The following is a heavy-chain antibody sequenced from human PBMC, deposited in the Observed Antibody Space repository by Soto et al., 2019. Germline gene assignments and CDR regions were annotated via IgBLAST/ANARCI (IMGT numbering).Heavy chain of an antibody. CDR3: ARGLGMSSWYPRDNYYYYGMDV. D-gene: IGHD6-13*01. Sequence: ASVKVSCKASGYTFTSYYMHWVRQAPGQGLEWMGIINPSGGSTSYAQKFQGRVTMTRDTSTSTVYMELSSLRSEDTAVYYCARGLGMSSWYPRDNYYYYGMDVWGQGTTVTVSS. V-gene: IGHV1-46*01. CDR2: INPSGGST. J-gene: IGHJ6*02. CDR1: GYTFTSYY.